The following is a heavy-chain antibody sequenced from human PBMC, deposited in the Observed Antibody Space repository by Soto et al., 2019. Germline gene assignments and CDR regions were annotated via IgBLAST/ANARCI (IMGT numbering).Heavy chain of an antibody. CDR2: IIPIFGTA. CDR3: ARVPRQTMVRGVIIAYYFDY. D-gene: IGHD3-10*01. J-gene: IGHJ4*02. Sequence: SVKVSCKASGGTFSSYAISWVRQAPGQGLEWMGGIIPIFGTADYAQKFQGRVTITADESTSTAYMELSSLRSEDTAVYYCARVPRQTMVRGVIIAYYFDYWGQGTLVTVSS. V-gene: IGHV1-69*13. CDR1: GGTFSSYA.